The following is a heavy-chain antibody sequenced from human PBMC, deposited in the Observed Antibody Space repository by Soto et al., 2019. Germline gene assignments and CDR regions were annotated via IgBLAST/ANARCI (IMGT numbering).Heavy chain of an antibody. V-gene: IGHV4-61*01. J-gene: IGHJ4*02. D-gene: IGHD2-21*02. CDR2: ISYNGRT. CDR3: ARDPCGSDCYSGLDY. CDR1: AGSITGDSYY. Sequence: SETLSLSCNVSAGSITGDSYYWTWIRQPPGKGLEWLGYISYNGRTNYNPSLKSRVTISVDTSRKQFFLRLTSVTAADTAIYYCARDPCGSDCYSGLDYWGQGSLVTVSS.